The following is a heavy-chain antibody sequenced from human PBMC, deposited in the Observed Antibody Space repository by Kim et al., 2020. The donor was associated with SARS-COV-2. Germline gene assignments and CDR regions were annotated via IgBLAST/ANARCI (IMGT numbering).Heavy chain of an antibody. CDR2: IIPIFGTA. J-gene: IGHJ4*02. CDR3: ARERYSYGNALFDY. Sequence: SVKVSCKASGGTFSSYAISWVRQAPGQGLEWMGGIIPIFGTANYAQKFQGRVTITADESTSTAYMELSSLRSEDTAVYYCARERYSYGNALFDYWGQGTLVTVSS. V-gene: IGHV1-69*13. D-gene: IGHD5-18*01. CDR1: GGTFSSYA.